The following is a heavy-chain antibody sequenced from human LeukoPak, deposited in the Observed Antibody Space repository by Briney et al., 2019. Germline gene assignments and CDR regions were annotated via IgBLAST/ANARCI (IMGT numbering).Heavy chain of an antibody. V-gene: IGHV3-15*01. D-gene: IGHD3-10*01. J-gene: IGHJ4*02. Sequence: SGGSLRLSCAVSEFPFSKAWMSWVRQAPGKGLEWVGRIKSKTDGRTTDYAAPVKGRFIISRDDSKNTLYLQMNSLKTEDTAVYYCTSVGFGPYYFDNWGQGTLVTVSS. CDR3: TSVGFGPYYFDN. CDR1: EFPFSKAW. CDR2: IKSKTDGRTT.